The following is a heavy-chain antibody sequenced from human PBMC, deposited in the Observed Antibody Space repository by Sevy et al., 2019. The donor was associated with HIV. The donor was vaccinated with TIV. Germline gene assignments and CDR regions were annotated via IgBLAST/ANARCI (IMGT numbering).Heavy chain of an antibody. J-gene: IGHJ4*02. CDR2: ISYDGSHK. Sequence: GGSLRLSCAASGFIFGSYAMNWVRQAPGKGLEWVAVISYDGSHKYYADSVKGRFTISRDSSKNTLYLQMQSLRTADTAVYYCARDPGSSWSSFDYWGQGTLVTVSS. V-gene: IGHV3-30-3*01. D-gene: IGHD6-13*01. CDR1: GFIFGSYA. CDR3: ARDPGSSWSSFDY.